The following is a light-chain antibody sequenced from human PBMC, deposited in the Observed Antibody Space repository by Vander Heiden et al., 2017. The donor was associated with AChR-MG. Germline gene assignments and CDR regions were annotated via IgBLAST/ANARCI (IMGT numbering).Light chain of an antibody. CDR2: DVS. V-gene: IGLV2-14*03. J-gene: IGLJ2*01. CDR1: SSDVGGYNY. CDR3: YSYTGNTLGGV. Sequence: QSALTQPASVSGSPGQSITISCTGASSDVGGYNYVSWYQQHPGKAPKLMIYDVSNRPSGISNRFSASKSGNTASLTISGLQAEDEADYYCYSYTGNTLGGVFGGGTRLTVL.